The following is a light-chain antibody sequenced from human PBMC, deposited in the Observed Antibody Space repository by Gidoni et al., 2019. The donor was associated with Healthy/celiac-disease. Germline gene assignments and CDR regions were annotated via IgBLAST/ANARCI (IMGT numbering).Light chain of an antibody. J-gene: IGKJ1*01. V-gene: IGKV3-20*01. Sequence: VFMHSPRTLPLSPGERATLSCRASQNVSSSYLTWYQQKPGQAPRLLIYGASSRDTGIPDRFSGSGSGTDFTLTISSLEPEDFAVYYCQQYGSSPRTFGQGTKVEIK. CDR2: GAS. CDR3: QQYGSSPRT. CDR1: QNVSSSY.